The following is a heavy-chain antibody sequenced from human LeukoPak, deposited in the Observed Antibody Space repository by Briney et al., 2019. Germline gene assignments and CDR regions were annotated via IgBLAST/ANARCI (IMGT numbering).Heavy chain of an antibody. D-gene: IGHD6-13*01. CDR2: VYYSGNT. J-gene: IGHJ2*01. V-gene: IGHV4-59*01. CDR1: GGSISSYY. CDR3: ARGEPRIARPGAPPFDL. Sequence: KSSEPLSLTCTVSGGSISSYYWQGIRQPPGNRLEWSGYVYYSGNTDYNPSPKSQVTISVDKSKNQFSLRLTSVTAADTAVYYCARGEPRIARPGAPPFDLWGRGTLVTVSS.